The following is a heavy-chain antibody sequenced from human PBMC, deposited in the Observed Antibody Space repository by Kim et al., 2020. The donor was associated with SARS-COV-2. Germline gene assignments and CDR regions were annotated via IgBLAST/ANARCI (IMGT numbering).Heavy chain of an antibody. CDR2: IHRDGTHT. J-gene: IGHJ4*02. Sequence: GGSLRLSCLGSGFSFTDFTMHWVRQAPGRGLEYVSAIHRDGTHTYYADSVKGRFTISRDNSKNTLYLQMSSLRPEDTAIYFCLNGHLGGQGTLVTVSS. V-gene: IGHV3-64D*06. CDR3: LNGHL. CDR1: GFSFTDFT.